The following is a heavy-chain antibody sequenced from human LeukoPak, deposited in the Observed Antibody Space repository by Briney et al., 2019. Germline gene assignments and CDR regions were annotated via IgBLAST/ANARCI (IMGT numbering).Heavy chain of an antibody. V-gene: IGHV1-2*02. Sequence: VASVKVSCKASGYTFTGYYMHWVRQAPGQGLEWMGWINPNSGGTNYAQKFQGRVTMTRDMSMSTAYMELSRLRSDDTAVYYCAGEDNSSGHRPFDIWGQGTMVTVPS. D-gene: IGHD3-22*01. J-gene: IGHJ3*02. CDR1: GYTFTGYY. CDR2: INPNSGGT. CDR3: AGEDNSSGHRPFDI.